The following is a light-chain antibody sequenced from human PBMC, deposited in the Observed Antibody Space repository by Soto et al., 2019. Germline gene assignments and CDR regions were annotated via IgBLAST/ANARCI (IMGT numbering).Light chain of an antibody. CDR3: QQYYNWPPWT. J-gene: IGKJ1*01. Sequence: EVVMTQSPGTLSVSPGERATLSCRASQGVDNNLAWYQQKPGQAPRLLIYGASTRATGIPARFSGSGSGTEFTLNISSLQSEDFAVYYCQQYYNWPPWTFGQGTKVEIK. V-gene: IGKV3-15*01. CDR2: GAS. CDR1: QGVDNN.